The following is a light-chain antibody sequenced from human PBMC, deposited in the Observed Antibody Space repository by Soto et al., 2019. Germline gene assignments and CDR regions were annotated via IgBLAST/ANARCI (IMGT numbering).Light chain of an antibody. Sequence: QSALTQPASVSGSPGQSITISCTGTSSDVGGYNYVSWYQQHPGKAPKLMIYDVSNRPSGVSNRFSGAKSGNTAPPTISGLQAEDEADYYCSSYTSSSTPYVLGTGTKLTVL. CDR2: DVS. J-gene: IGLJ1*01. CDR1: SSDVGGYNY. CDR3: SSYTSSSTPYV. V-gene: IGLV2-14*01.